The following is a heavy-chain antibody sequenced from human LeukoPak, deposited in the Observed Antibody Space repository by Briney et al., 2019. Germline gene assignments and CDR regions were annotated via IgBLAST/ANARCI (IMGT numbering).Heavy chain of an antibody. J-gene: IGHJ6*02. CDR3: AKYPLRGQNYYYYGLDV. V-gene: IGHV1-8*01. CDR1: GYTFTSYD. Sequence: ASVKVSCKTSGYTFTSYDINRVRQATGQGLEWIGWMNPDSGNTGYAQKFQGRVTMTRNTSISTAYTELSSLKSEDTAVYYCAKYPLRGQNYYYYGLDVWGQGTTVTVSS. D-gene: IGHD1-26*01. CDR2: MNPDSGNT.